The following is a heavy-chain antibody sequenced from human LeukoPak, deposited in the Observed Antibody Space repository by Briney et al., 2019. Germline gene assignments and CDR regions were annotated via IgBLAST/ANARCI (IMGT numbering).Heavy chain of an antibody. J-gene: IGHJ4*02. V-gene: IGHV3-48*02. Sequence: GGSLRLSCAASGFTFSTYSMNWVRQAPGKGLEWVSYISSSSSTIYYADSVKGRFTISRDNAQNSLYLQMTSLRDEDTAVYYCARAWGDGHYFDYWGQGTLVTVSS. CDR1: GFTFSTYS. D-gene: IGHD2-21*02. CDR2: ISSSSSTI. CDR3: ARAWGDGHYFDY.